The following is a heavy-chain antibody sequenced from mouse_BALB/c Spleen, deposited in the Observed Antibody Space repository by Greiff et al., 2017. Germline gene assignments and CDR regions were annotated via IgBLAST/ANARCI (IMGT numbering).Heavy chain of an antibody. CDR1: GFTFSSFG. CDR3: ARFGYYGYEFDY. J-gene: IGHJ3*01. D-gene: IGHD1-2*01. CDR2: ISSGSSTI. Sequence: EVQLVESGGGLVQPGGSRKLSCAASGFTFSSFGMHWVRQAPEKGLEWVAYISSGSSTIYYADTVKGRFTISRDNPKNTLFLQMTSLRSEDTAMYYCARFGYYGYEFDYWGQGTLVTVSA. V-gene: IGHV5-17*02.